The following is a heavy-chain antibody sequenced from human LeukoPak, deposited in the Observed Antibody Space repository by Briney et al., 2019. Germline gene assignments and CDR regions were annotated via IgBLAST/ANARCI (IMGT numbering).Heavy chain of an antibody. CDR1: GFTFSSYE. D-gene: IGHD2-21*01. V-gene: IGHV3-48*03. Sequence: EAGGSLRLSCAASGFTFSSYEMNWVRQAPGKGLEWVPYISSSGSTIYYADSVKGRFTISRDNAKNSLYLQMDSLRAEDTAVYYCARGLYYMDVRGKGTTVTVSS. J-gene: IGHJ6*03. CDR3: ARGLYYMDV. CDR2: ISSSGSTI.